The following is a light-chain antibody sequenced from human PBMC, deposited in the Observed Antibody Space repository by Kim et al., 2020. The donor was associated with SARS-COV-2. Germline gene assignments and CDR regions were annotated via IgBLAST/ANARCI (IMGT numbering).Light chain of an antibody. V-gene: IGLV1-51*01. CDR1: SSNIGNNY. Sequence: GQKVTISCSGSSSNIGNNYVSWYQQLPGTAPKLLIYDNNKRPSGIPDRFSGSKSGTSATLGITGLQTGDKADYYCGTWDSSLSAYVFGTGTKVTVL. J-gene: IGLJ1*01. CDR3: GTWDSSLSAYV. CDR2: DNN.